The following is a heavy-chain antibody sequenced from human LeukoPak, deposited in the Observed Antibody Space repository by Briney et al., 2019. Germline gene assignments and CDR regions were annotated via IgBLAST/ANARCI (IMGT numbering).Heavy chain of an antibody. CDR2: IKQDGSER. J-gene: IGHJ3*02. CDR1: GFTFSSYW. CDR3: ARDREWCSSTSCYSLHAFDI. D-gene: IGHD2-2*02. Sequence: GGSLRLSCAASGFTFSSYWMSWVRQAPGKGLEWVANIKQDGSERYYVDSVKGRFTISRDNAKNSLYLQMNSLRAEDTAVYYCARDREWCSSTSCYSLHAFDIWGQGTMVTVSS. V-gene: IGHV3-7*01.